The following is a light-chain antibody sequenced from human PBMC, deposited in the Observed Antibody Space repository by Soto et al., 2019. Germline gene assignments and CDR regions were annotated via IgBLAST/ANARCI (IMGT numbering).Light chain of an antibody. V-gene: IGKV3D-15*01. CDR2: GAS. Sequence: EIVMTQSPATLSVSPGERATLSCRASQSVSSDLAWYQQKPGQAPRLLIYGASNRATGIPTRFSGSGSGTEFTLTISSLQSEDFAVYYCQQYYKWPPKTFGQGTKVDIK. J-gene: IGKJ1*01. CDR1: QSVSSD. CDR3: QQYYKWPPKT.